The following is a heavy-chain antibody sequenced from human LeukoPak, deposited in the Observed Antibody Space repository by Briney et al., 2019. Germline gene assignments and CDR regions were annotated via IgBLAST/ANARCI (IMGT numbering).Heavy chain of an antibody. J-gene: IGHJ4*02. CDR3: ARGGTTVTARDYFDY. CDR2: IKQDGSEQ. D-gene: IGHD4-11*01. Sequence: GGSLRLSCAASGFTFSSYWMSWVRQAPGKGLEWVANIKQDGSEQYYVDSVKGRFTISRDNAKNSLYLQMISLRAEDTAVYYSARGGTTVTARDYFDYWGQGTLVTVSS. CDR1: GFTFSSYW. V-gene: IGHV3-7*01.